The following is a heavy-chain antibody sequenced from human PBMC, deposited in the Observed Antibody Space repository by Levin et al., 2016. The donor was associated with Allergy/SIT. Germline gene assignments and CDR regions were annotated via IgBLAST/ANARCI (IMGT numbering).Heavy chain of an antibody. Sequence: RQAPGKGLEWIGRIYASGSTNYNPSLKSRVTISVDTSKNQFSLKVSSVTAADTAVYYCARELRSGMATMGYWGQGTLVTVSS. V-gene: IGHV4-61*02. CDR2: IYASGST. J-gene: IGHJ4*02. D-gene: IGHD5-24*01. CDR3: ARELRSGMATMGY.